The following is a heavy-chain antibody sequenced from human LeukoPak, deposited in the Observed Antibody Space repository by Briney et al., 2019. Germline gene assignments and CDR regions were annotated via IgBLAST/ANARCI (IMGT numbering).Heavy chain of an antibody. CDR1: GFTFSDYW. Sequence: PGGSLRLSCVASGFTFSDYWMSWVRQAPGKGPEWVANIKQDGSEKYYVDSVKGRFTISRDNAKNSLYLQMNSLRAEDTAVYYCARASSSTGCQGCYYYYYMDVWGKGTTVTVSS. J-gene: IGHJ6*03. V-gene: IGHV3-7*03. CDR2: IKQDGSEK. D-gene: IGHD2-2*01. CDR3: ARASSSTGCQGCYYYYYMDV.